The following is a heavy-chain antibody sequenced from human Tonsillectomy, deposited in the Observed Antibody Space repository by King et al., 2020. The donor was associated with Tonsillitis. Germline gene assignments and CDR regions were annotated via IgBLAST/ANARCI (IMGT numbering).Heavy chain of an antibody. CDR2: ISSSSSYL. V-gene: IGHV3-21*01. D-gene: IGHD6-13*01. CDR3: ARDQQLIR. J-gene: IGHJ4*02. Sequence: VQLVESGGGLVKPGGSLRLSCAASGFTFSSYSMNWVRQAPEKGLEWVSSISSSSSYLYYADSVKGRFTISRDNANNSLYLQMNSLRAEDTAVYYCARDQQLIRWGQGTLVTVSS. CDR1: GFTFSSYS.